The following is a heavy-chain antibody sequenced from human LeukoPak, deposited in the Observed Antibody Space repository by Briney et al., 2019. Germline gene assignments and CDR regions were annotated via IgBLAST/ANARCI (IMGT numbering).Heavy chain of an antibody. CDR2: INPSGGST. Sequence: GASVKVSCKASGYTFTSYYMHWVRQAPGQGLEGMGIINPSGGSTSYAQKFQGRVTMTRDTSTSTVYMELSSLRSEDTAVYYCARDGVDYDFLSRGRNAFDSWGQGTMVTVSS. D-gene: IGHD3-3*01. CDR1: GYTFTSYY. V-gene: IGHV1-46*01. CDR3: ARDGVDYDFLSRGRNAFDS. J-gene: IGHJ3*02.